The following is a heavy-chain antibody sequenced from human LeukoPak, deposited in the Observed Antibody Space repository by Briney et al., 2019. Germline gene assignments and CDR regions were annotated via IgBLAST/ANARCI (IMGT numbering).Heavy chain of an antibody. CDR2: XXXXXXST. J-gene: IGHJ5*02. V-gene: IGHV3-23*01. Sequence: XXXXXXSTYYADSVKGRFTISRDNSKNTLYLQMNSLRAEDTAVYYCAKAGYDFWSGYFTAYWFDPWGQGTLVTVSS. D-gene: IGHD3-3*01. CDR3: AKAGYDFWSGYFTAYWFDP.